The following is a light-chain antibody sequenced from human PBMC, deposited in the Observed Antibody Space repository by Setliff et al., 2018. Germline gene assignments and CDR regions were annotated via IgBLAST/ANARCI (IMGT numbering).Light chain of an antibody. CDR1: ASDVGDYNY. V-gene: IGLV2-14*01. J-gene: IGLJ1*01. Sequence: SVLTQPASVSGSPGQSITISCTVSASDVGDYNYVSWHQQHPGEAPKLLIYEVINRPSGISNRFSGSKSGNTAPLTISGLLAEDEADYFCSSYTSSHTYVFGSGTKVTVL. CDR2: EVI. CDR3: SSYTSSHTYV.